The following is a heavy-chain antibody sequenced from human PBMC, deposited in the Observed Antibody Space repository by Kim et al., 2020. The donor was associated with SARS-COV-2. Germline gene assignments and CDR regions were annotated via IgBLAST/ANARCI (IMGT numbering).Heavy chain of an antibody. CDR2: ITGRDAIT. V-gene: IGHV3-23*01. Sequence: GGSLRLSCAASGFTFSTYAMTWVRQAPGKGLEWVSAITGRDAITYYADSVKGRFSISRDNFKSTLYLHMNSLRAEDTALYYCARIASGGLIDFWGQGTLVTVSS. CDR3: ARIASGGLIDF. J-gene: IGHJ4*02. D-gene: IGHD2-21*01. CDR1: GFTFSTYA.